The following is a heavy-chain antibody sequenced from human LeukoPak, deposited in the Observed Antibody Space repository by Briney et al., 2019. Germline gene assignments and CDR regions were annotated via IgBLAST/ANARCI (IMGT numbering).Heavy chain of an antibody. CDR3: ARGGTDSSDYYWGFYYFDY. CDR2: INHSGSA. Sequence: SETLSLTCAVYGGSFSGYYWTWLRQIPGEGLEWIGQINHSGSAIYNPSLKSRLTISVATSTNQFSLELSSVTAADTAMYYCARGGTDSSDYYWGFYYFDYWGRGTLVTVSS. D-gene: IGHD3-22*01. V-gene: IGHV4-34*01. CDR1: GGSFSGYY. J-gene: IGHJ4*02.